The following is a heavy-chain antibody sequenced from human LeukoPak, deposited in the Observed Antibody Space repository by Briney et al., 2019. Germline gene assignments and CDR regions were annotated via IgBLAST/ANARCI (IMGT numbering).Heavy chain of an antibody. V-gene: IGHV3-7*03. D-gene: IGHD3-16*01. J-gene: IGHJ6*02. CDR2: INHNGNVN. Sequence: GGSLRLSCTASGFTFKDYAMYWVRQAPGKGLEWVASINHNGNVNYYVDSVKGRFTISGDNAKNSLYLQMSNLRAEDTAVYFCARGGGLDVWGQGATVTVSS. CDR3: ARGGGLDV. CDR1: GFTFKDYA.